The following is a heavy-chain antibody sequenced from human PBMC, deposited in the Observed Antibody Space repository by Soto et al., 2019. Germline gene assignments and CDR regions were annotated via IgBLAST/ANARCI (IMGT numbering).Heavy chain of an antibody. CDR1: GFTVSSNY. CDR2: IYSGGST. CDR3: ARRSNGWYYFDY. V-gene: IGHV3-66*01. Sequence: GGSLRLSCAASGFTVSSNYMSWVRQAPGKGLEWVSVIYSGGSTYYADSVKGRFTISRDNSKNTLYLQMNSLRAEDTAVYYCARRSNGWYYFDYWGQGTLVTAPQ. D-gene: IGHD6-19*01. J-gene: IGHJ4*02.